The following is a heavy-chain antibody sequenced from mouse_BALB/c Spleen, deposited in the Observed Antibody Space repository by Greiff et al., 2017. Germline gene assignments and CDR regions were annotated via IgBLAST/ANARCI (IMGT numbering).Heavy chain of an antibody. D-gene: IGHD3-1*01. CDR3: ARSGAMRAFDY. V-gene: IGHV1-63*02. CDR1: GYTFTNYW. Sequence: VQLKESGAELVRPWTSVKISCKASGYTFTNYWLGWVKQRPGHGLEWIGDIYPGGGYTNYNEKFRGKATLTADTSSSTAYMQLSSLTSEDSAVYFCARSGAMRAFDYWGQGTALTVSS. J-gene: IGHJ2*01. CDR2: IYPGGGYT.